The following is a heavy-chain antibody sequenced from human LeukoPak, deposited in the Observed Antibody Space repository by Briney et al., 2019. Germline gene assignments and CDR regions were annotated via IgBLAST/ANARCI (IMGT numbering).Heavy chain of an antibody. CDR2: INAGNGNT. J-gene: IGHJ4*02. Sequence: VSVKVSRKASGYTFTTYALHWVRQAPGQRLEWMGWINAGNGNTEYSQKFQGRVTITRDTSASTAYMELSRLRSEDTAVYYCARAEEYQQLILFGFDYWGQGTLVTVSS. D-gene: IGHD6-13*01. CDR1: GYTFTTYA. CDR3: ARAEEYQQLILFGFDY. V-gene: IGHV1-3*01.